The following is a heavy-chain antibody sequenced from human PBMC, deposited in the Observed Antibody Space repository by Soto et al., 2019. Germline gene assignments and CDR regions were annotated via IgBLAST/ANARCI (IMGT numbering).Heavy chain of an antibody. J-gene: IGHJ6*02. CDR1: GYTFTSYD. D-gene: IGHD6-13*01. CDR3: ARRGYSSSWYYYYYYGMDV. V-gene: IGHV1-8*01. CDR2: MNPNSGNT. Sequence: QVQLVQSGAEVKKPGASVKVSCKASGYTFTSYDINWVRQATGQGLEWMGWMNPNSGNTGYAQMFQGRVTMTRNTPISTAYMKLSSLRSEDTAVYYCARRGYSSSWYYYYYYGMDVWGQGTTVTVSS.